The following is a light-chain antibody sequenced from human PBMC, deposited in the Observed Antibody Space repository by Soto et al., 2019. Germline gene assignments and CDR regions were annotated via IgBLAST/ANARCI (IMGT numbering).Light chain of an antibody. J-gene: IGKJ3*01. CDR1: QSISSW. CDR2: DAS. V-gene: IGKV1-5*01. CDR3: QQSYRTPLT. Sequence: DIQMTQSPSTLSASVGDRVTITCRASQSISSWLAWYQQKPGKAPKLLIYDASSLESGVPSRFSGSGSGTEFTLTISSLQHDDFETYYCQQSYRTPLTLGPGTKADIK.